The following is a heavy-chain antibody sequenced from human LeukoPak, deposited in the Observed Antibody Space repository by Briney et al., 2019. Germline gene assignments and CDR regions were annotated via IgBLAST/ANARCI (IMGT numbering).Heavy chain of an antibody. CDR2: INPSGGST. CDR3: ARDYRPRYYYYYYMDV. V-gene: IGHV1-46*01. J-gene: IGHJ6*03. D-gene: IGHD1-14*01. Sequence: GASVKVSCKASRYTFSSYYMHWVRQAPGQGLEWMGIINPSGGSTIYAQKFQGRVTMTRDMSTSTVYMELSSLRSEDTAVYYCARDYRPRYYYYYYMDVWGKGTTVTISS. CDR1: RYTFSSYY.